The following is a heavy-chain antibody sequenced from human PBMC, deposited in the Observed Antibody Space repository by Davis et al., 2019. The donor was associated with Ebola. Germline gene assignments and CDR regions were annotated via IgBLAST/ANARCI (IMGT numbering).Heavy chain of an antibody. V-gene: IGHV3-74*01. J-gene: IGHJ6*02. CDR1: GFTFSSSW. Sequence: PGGSLRLSCAASGFTFSSSWMHWVRQAPGKGLVWVSLINNDGSSTIYADSVKGRFTISRDNAKNTLYLQMNSLRAEDTAVFYCARAYHYGVDVWGQGTTVTVS. CDR2: INNDGSST. CDR3: ARAYHYGVDV.